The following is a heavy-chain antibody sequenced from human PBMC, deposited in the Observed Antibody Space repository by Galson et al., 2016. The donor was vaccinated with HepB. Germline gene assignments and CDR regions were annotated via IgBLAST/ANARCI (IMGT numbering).Heavy chain of an antibody. CDR3: ARRESSSQDY. J-gene: IGHJ4*02. Sequence: SLRLSCAASGFIFSDFYMSWIRQAPGKGLEWISYISSNGGYTNYADSVQGRFTISRDNAKNSLFLQMHSLTAEDTAVYYCARRESSSQDYWGQGTLVTVSS. D-gene: IGHD6-13*01. V-gene: IGHV3-11*06. CDR1: GFIFSDFY. CDR2: ISSNGGYT.